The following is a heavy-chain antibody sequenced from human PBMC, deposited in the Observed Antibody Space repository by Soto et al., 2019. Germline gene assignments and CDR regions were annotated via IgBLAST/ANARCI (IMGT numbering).Heavy chain of an antibody. CDR3: ARDPALNGDTVQKFDY. D-gene: IGHD3-10*01. V-gene: IGHV1-18*04. J-gene: IGHJ4*02. CDR2: ISAYNWNT. Sequence: QFQLVQSGAEVKKPVASVRVSCKASGYSCTRYGVSWVRQASGQGLEWMGWISAYNWNTKYAQKLQGRITMTTATSKSTAYMELRSLRSHDTAMYYCARDPALNGDTVQKFDYWGQGSLVIGSS. CDR1: GYSCTRYG.